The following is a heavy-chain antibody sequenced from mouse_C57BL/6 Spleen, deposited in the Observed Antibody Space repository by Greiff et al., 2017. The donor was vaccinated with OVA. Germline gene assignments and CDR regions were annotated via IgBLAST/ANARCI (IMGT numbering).Heavy chain of an antibody. CDR2: INPNNGGT. Sequence: EVQLQQSGPELVKPGASVKMSCKASGYTFTDYNMHWVKQSPGKSLEWIGYINPNNGGTSYNQKFKGKATLTVNKSSSTAYMELRSLTSEDAAVYYGARSGNTPFAYWGQGTLVTVSA. V-gene: IGHV1-22*01. CDR1: GYTFTDYN. J-gene: IGHJ3*01. D-gene: IGHD1-3*01. CDR3: ARSGNTPFAY.